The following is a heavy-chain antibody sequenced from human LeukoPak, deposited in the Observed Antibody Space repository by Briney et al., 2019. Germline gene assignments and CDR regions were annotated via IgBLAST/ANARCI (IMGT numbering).Heavy chain of an antibody. CDR1: GYRFNNYG. D-gene: IGHD3-22*01. CDR3: ARRYDSSGYYPLDYFDH. Sequence: GESLKISCTGSGYRFNNYGTVWVRQTPGEGLQWMGIIFPGDSETRYSPSFEGQVTFSADKSNTTAYLHWSSLKASDTAMYYCARRYDSSGYYPLDYFDHWGQGSLVTVSS. CDR2: IFPGDSET. V-gene: IGHV5-51*01. J-gene: IGHJ4*02.